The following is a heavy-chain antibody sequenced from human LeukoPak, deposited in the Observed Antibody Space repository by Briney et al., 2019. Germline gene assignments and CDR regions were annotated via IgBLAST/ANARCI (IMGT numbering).Heavy chain of an antibody. D-gene: IGHD4-17*01. V-gene: IGHV3-33*01. CDR1: GFTFSSYG. CDR3: ATDQDYGDYAPDDY. J-gene: IGHJ4*02. Sequence: SGGSLRLSCAASGFTFSSYGMHWVRQAPGKGLEWVAVIWYDGSNKYYADSVKGRFTISRDNSKNTLYLQMNSLRAEDTAVYYCATDQDYGDYAPDDYWGQGTLVTVSS. CDR2: IWYDGSNK.